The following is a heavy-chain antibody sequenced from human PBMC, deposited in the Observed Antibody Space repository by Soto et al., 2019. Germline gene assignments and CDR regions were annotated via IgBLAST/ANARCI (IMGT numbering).Heavy chain of an antibody. CDR1: GFTFDDYA. V-gene: IGHV3-9*01. CDR3: AKEKGFGGVRKGMDV. Sequence: EVQLVESGGGLVQPGRSLRLACAASGFTFDDYAMHWVRQAPGKGLEWVSGISWNSGTIGDADSVKGRFTISRDNAKNSMYLQMNSLRAEDTALYYCAKEKGFGGVRKGMDVWGQGTTVTVSS. CDR2: ISWNSGTI. J-gene: IGHJ6*02. D-gene: IGHD3-16*01.